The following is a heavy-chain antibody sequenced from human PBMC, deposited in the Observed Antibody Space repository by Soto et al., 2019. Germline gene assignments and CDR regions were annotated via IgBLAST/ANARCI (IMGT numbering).Heavy chain of an antibody. CDR3: ARGRDGDY. D-gene: IGHD6-6*01. Sequence: QVPLVQSGAEVKKPGASVKVSCKGSGYTFTSYGITWVRQAPGQGLEWMGWISAHNGNTNYAQKFQGRVTVTRDTSTRTAYMELRSLRSDDTAVYYCARGRDGDYWGQGALVTVSS. V-gene: IGHV1-18*01. CDR1: GYTFTSYG. J-gene: IGHJ4*02. CDR2: ISAHNGNT.